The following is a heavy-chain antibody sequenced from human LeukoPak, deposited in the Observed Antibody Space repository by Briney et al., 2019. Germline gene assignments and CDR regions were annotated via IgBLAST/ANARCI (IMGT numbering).Heavy chain of an antibody. Sequence: SETLSLTCTVSGGSISSSSSYWAWIRQPPGKGLEWIGSIYDSGSTYFNPSLKSRVTISVDTSRNQFSLNLSSVTAADTAVYFCAKHSGYSSSWLGYWGQGTLVTASS. J-gene: IGHJ4*02. CDR3: AKHSGYSSSWLGY. CDR1: GGSISSSSSY. CDR2: IYDSGST. V-gene: IGHV4-39*01. D-gene: IGHD6-13*01.